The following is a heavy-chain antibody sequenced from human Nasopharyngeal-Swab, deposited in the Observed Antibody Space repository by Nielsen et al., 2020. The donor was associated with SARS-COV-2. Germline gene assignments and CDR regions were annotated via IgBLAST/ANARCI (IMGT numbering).Heavy chain of an antibody. Sequence: GSLRLSCAASGFTFNNYNFNWIRQPPGKGLEWIGEINHSGSTNYNPSLKSRVTISVDTSKSQFSLKLTSVTAADTSVYYCARGLSGVVPAPILGLGPYYYFYYMDVWGKGTTVTVSS. CDR2: INHSGST. V-gene: IGHV4-34*01. CDR1: GFTFNNYN. D-gene: IGHD2-2*01. J-gene: IGHJ6*03. CDR3: ARGLSGVVPAPILGLGPYYYFYYMDV.